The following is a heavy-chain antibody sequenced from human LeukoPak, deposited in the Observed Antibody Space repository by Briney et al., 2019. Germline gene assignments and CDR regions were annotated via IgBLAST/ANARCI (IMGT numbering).Heavy chain of an antibody. J-gene: IGHJ4*02. D-gene: IGHD5-12*01. V-gene: IGHV4-59*01. Sequence: PSETLSLTCTVSGVSISSYYWSWIRQPPGKGLDWIGYIYYTGSTNYNPSLKRRVAISVETTKKQFSLKLSSVTAADTAVYYCARGLRGLRPKVDYFDPWGQGTLVTVSS. CDR3: ARGLRGLRPKVDYFDP. CDR1: GVSISSYY. CDR2: IYYTGST.